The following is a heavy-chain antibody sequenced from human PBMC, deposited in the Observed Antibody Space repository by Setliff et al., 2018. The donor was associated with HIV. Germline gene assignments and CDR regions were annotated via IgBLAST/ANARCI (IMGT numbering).Heavy chain of an antibody. CDR3: ASDREEYCGHDCSSPLDN. CDR2: IIPVSGTA. CDR1: GGTFSTYA. V-gene: IGHV1-69*05. Sequence: SVKVSCKASGGTFSTYAINWVRQAPGQGLEWLGGIIPVSGTANYAERFQDRVTISTDESKTSVYLQVSSLTSEDTAVYYCASDREEYCGHDCSSPLDNWGPGTLVHRLL. J-gene: IGHJ4*02. D-gene: IGHD2-21*02.